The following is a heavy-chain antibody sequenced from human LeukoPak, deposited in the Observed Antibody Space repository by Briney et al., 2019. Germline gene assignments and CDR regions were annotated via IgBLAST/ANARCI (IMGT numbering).Heavy chain of an antibody. V-gene: IGHV3-74*01. Sequence: GGSLRLSCAASGFTFSSYFMHWVRQAPGKGLVWVSRINSDGSSTSYADSVKGRFTSSRDNAKNTLYLQMNSLRAEDTAVYYCARDLGQYYYDSSGLGIDYWGQGTLVTVSS. CDR2: INSDGSST. J-gene: IGHJ4*02. CDR3: ARDLGQYYYDSSGLGIDY. CDR1: GFTFSSYF. D-gene: IGHD3-22*01.